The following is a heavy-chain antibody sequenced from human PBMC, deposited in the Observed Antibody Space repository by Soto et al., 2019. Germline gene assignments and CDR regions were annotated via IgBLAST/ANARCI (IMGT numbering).Heavy chain of an antibody. V-gene: IGHV4-30-2*01. CDR3: ARERSGGGEFDS. Sequence: QLQLQESGSGLVTSSQTLSLTCAVSGGSISSGGYSWNWIRQPPGKGLEWIAYIHHGGTTHYNPSLRSRVTISVDTSKNQFSLMLTSVTAADTAVYYCARERSGGGEFDSWGQGTLVTVSS. J-gene: IGHJ4*02. D-gene: IGHD3-16*01. CDR1: GGSISSGGYS. CDR2: IHHGGTT.